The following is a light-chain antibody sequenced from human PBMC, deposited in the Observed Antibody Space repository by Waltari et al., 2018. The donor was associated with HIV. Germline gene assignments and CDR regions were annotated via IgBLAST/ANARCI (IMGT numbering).Light chain of an antibody. J-gene: IGKJ4*01. CDR1: QSVLYSSNNKNY. CDR2: WAS. V-gene: IGKV4-1*01. Sequence: DIVMTQSPESLAVSLGERATINCKSSQSVLYSSNNKNYLAWYQQKPGQPPTLLIYWASSRESGVPDRFSGGGSGTDFTLTIGSLQAEDVAVYYCQQYYSAPPTFGGGTKVEI. CDR3: QQYYSAPPT.